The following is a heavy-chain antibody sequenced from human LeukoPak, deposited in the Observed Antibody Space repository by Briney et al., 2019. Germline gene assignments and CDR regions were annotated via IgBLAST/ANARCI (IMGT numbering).Heavy chain of an antibody. J-gene: IGHJ4*02. CDR3: ARNVDTAMVSYFDY. D-gene: IGHD5-18*01. CDR2: IFYSGST. Sequence: SETLSLTCTVSGGSVSSGSDYWSWIRQPPGTGLEWIGYIFYSGSTNYNPSLKSRVTISVDTSKNQFSLKLSSVTAADTAVYYCARNVDTAMVSYFDYWGQGTLVTVSS. CDR1: GGSVSSGSDY. V-gene: IGHV4-61*01.